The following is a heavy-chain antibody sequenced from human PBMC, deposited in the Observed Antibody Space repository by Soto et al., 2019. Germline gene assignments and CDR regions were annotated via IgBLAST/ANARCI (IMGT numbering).Heavy chain of an antibody. J-gene: IGHJ4*02. V-gene: IGHV1-2*02. CDR3: VRPFNGDY. CDR1: GYSFGVYY. D-gene: IGHD3-16*02. CDR2: INPNNGLT. Sequence: ASLKASCKASGYSFGVYYIRWVRQAPGHGLEWMGWINPNNGLTEYPQNFQGRVSMTRDTSINTVYLELTSLRSDDTAVYYCVRPFNGDYWGQGTVVTV.